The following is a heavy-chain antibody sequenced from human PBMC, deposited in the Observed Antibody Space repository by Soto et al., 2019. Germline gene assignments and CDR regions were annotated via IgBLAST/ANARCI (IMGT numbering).Heavy chain of an antibody. CDR2: ISGSGVST. J-gene: IGHJ4*02. Sequence: EVQLLESGGGLVQPGGSLRLSCAASRFTFSSYAMSWVRQAPGKGLEWVSAISGSGVSTYYPDSVKGRFTISRDNSKNTLYLQMNSLRVEDTALYYCAKGGSSGWQALFDYWGQGTLVTVSS. V-gene: IGHV3-23*01. CDR1: RFTFSSYA. CDR3: AKGGSSGWQALFDY. D-gene: IGHD6-19*01.